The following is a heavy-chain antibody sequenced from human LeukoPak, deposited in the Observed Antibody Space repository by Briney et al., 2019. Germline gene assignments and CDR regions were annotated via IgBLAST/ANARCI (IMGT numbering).Heavy chain of an antibody. J-gene: IGHJ6*02. V-gene: IGHV1-69*13. CDR1: GGTFSSYA. CDR2: IIPIFGTA. D-gene: IGHD6-13*01. CDR3: ARQAPYSSSWYYYYYGMDV. Sequence: GASVKVSCKASGGTFSSYAISWVQQAPGQGLEWMGGIIPIFGTANYAQKFQGRVTITADESTSTAYMELSSLRSEDTAVYYCARQAPYSSSWYYYYYGMDVWGQGTTVTVSS.